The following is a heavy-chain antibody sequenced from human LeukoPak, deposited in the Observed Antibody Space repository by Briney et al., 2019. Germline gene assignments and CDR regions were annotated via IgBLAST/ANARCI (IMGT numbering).Heavy chain of an antibody. Sequence: GGSLRLSCAASGFTFDDYAMHWVRQAPGKGLELVSGISWNSGSIGYADSVKGRFTISRDNAKNSLYLHMNSLRAEDTALYYCAKENVLLCFGESNKTVGYYSYGMDVWGQGTTVTVSS. V-gene: IGHV3-9*01. J-gene: IGHJ6*02. CDR1: GFTFDDYA. CDR2: ISWNSGSI. CDR3: AKENVLLCFGESNKTVGYYSYGMDV. D-gene: IGHD3-10*01.